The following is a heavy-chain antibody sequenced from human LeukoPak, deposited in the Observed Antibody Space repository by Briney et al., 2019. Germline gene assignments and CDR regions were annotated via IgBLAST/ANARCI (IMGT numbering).Heavy chain of an antibody. Sequence: GASVKVSCKASGYTFTSYGISWVRQAPGQGLEWMGWISAYNGNTNYAQKLQGRVTMTTDTSTSTAYMELRSLRSDDTAVYYCARSYVVWVRDGYKPPSIDYWGQGTLVTVSS. J-gene: IGHJ4*02. V-gene: IGHV1-18*01. CDR3: ARSYVVWVRDGYKPPSIDY. CDR1: GYTFTSYG. D-gene: IGHD5-24*01. CDR2: ISAYNGNT.